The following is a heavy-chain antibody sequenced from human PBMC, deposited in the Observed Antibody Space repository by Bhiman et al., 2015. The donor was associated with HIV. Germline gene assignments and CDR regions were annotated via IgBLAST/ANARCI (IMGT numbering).Heavy chain of an antibody. CDR1: GFTFNSYT. D-gene: IGHD3-3*01. CDR2: ISNI. Sequence: EVQLVESGGGLVKPGGSLRLSCAASGFTFNSYTMNWVRQAPGKGLEWVSSISNIYYADSVKGRFTISRDNAKNSVYLQMNSLTAEDTAIYYCASGGWSPSHSWGQGTLVIVS. J-gene: IGHJ4*02. CDR3: ASGGWSPSHS. V-gene: IGHV3-21*04.